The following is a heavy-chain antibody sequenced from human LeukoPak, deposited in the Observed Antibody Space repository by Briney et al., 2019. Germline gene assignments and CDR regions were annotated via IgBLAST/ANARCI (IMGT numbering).Heavy chain of an antibody. V-gene: IGHV3-21*01. CDR3: ARVPHHYGDDGAFDI. J-gene: IGHJ3*02. CDR1: GFTFNSYT. Sequence: PGGSLRLSCAASGFTFNSYTMNWVRQAPGNGLEWVSSISSTSIYIYYADSVKGRFTISRDNAKNSLYLQMNSLRAEDTAVYYCARVPHHYGDDGAFDIWGQGTMVTVSS. D-gene: IGHD4-17*01. CDR2: ISSTSIYI.